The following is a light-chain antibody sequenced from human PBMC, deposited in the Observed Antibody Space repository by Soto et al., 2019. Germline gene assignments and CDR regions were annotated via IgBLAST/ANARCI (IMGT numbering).Light chain of an antibody. J-gene: IGKJ1*01. V-gene: IGKV3-15*01. CDR3: QEYTKWPGT. CDR1: QSITRD. Sequence: EIVMTQFPASLSVSPGERVTLSCRASQSITRDLAWYQQKPGQAPRLLVFAASFRATDIPPRFSGSGSGTDFTLTINSLQSEDFGLYFFQEYTKWPGTFGQGTRVEMK. CDR2: AAS.